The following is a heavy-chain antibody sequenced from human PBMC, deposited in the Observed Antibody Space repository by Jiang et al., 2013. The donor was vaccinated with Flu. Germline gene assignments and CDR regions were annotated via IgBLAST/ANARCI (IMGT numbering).Heavy chain of an antibody. CDR2: ICASGST. CDR3: AREMGGYDTHDY. J-gene: IGHJ4*02. D-gene: IGHD3-16*01. Sequence: GSGLVKPSQTLSLTCTVSGGSITSGGYCWTWVRQPAGKGLEWIGRICASGSTYYNPSLRGRATISVDTSKSQFSLKVTSVTAADTAVYYCAREMGGYDTHDYWGQGTLVTV. V-gene: IGHV4-61*02. CDR1: GGSITSGGYC.